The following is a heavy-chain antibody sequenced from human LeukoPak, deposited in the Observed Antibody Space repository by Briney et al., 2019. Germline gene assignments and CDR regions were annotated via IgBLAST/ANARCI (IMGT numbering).Heavy chain of an antibody. J-gene: IGHJ4*02. D-gene: IGHD2-2*02. V-gene: IGHV5-51*01. Sequence: GESLKISCKGSGYSFTSYWIGWVRQMPGKGLEWMGIIYPGDSDTRYSPSFQGQVTISADKSISTAYLQWSSLKASDTAMYYCARLAPGYCSSTSCYTFFDYWGQGTLVTVSS. CDR1: GYSFTSYW. CDR2: IYPGDSDT. CDR3: ARLAPGYCSSTSCYTFFDY.